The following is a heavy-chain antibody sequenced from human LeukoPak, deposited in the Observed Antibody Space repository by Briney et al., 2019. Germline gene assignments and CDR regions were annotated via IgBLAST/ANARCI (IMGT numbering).Heavy chain of an antibody. J-gene: IGHJ4*02. CDR2: ISDSGGST. Sequence: GGTLRLSCAVSVITLSNYGMSWVRQAPGKGLKWVAGISDSGGSTNYADSVKGRFTISRDNPKNTLYLQMNSLRAEDTAVYFCAKRGVVIRVILVGFHKEAYYFDSWGQGALVTVSS. CDR1: VITLSNYG. D-gene: IGHD3-22*01. CDR3: AKRGVVIRVILVGFHKEAYYFDS. V-gene: IGHV3-23*01.